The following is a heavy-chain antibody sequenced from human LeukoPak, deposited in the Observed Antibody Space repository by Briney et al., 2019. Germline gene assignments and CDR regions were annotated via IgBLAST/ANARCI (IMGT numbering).Heavy chain of an antibody. Sequence: SETLSLTCTVSGETVSSGSYYWRWIRQHPGKGLEWIGNIYYSGSTYYNPTLRSRVTISIDTSKNQFSLKMTSVTAADMAVYFCARGGIAARLMYGFQNWFDPWGQGTLVTVSS. CDR2: IYYSGST. D-gene: IGHD6-6*01. CDR3: ARGGIAARLMYGFQNWFDP. CDR1: GETVSSGSYY. V-gene: IGHV4-31*03. J-gene: IGHJ5*02.